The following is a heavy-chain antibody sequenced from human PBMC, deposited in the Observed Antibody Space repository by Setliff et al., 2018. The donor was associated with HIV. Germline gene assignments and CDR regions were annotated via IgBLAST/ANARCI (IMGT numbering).Heavy chain of an antibody. J-gene: IGHJ6*03. CDR1: DGSISTGSYY. V-gene: IGHV4-61*02. D-gene: IGHD3-3*01. CDR2: IYTSGST. Sequence: SETLSLTCTVADGSISTGSYYWSWVRQPAGRGLEWIGRIYTSGSTNYNPSLKSPVTISIDTSKNQFSLKLNSVTAADTAVYYCARGPDSRFLEWLSRPNYYYYMDVWGKGTTVTVSS. CDR3: ARGPDSRFLEWLSRPNYYYYMDV.